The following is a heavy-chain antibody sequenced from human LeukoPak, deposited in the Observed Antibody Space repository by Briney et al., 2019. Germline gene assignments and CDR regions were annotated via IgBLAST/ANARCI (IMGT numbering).Heavy chain of an antibody. V-gene: IGHV1-2*02. J-gene: IGHJ4*02. Sequence: ASVKVSCKASGYIFTGYYMHWVRQAPGQGLEWMGWINPNSGGTNYAQKFQGRVTMTRDTSISTAYMELSRLRSDDTAVYYCARALTGDRGGSFDYWGQGTLVTVSS. CDR3: ARALTGDRGGSFDY. CDR2: INPNSGGT. CDR1: GYIFTGYY. D-gene: IGHD7-27*01.